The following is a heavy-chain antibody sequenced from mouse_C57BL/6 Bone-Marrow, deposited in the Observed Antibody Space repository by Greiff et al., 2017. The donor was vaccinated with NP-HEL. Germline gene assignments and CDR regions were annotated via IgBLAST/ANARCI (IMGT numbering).Heavy chain of an antibody. D-gene: IGHD4-1*01. Sequence: EVKLMESGAELVRPGASVKLSCTASGFNIKDDYMHWVKQRPEQGLEWIGWIDPENGDTEYASQFQGKATITADTSSNTAYLQLSSLTSEDTAVYYCTTRWEIFAYWGQGTLVTVSA. CDR1: GFNIKDDY. CDR3: TTRWEIFAY. V-gene: IGHV14-4*01. CDR2: IDPENGDT. J-gene: IGHJ3*01.